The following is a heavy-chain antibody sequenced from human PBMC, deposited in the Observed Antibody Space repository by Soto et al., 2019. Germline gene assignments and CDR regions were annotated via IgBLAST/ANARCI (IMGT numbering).Heavy chain of an antibody. V-gene: IGHV4-59*01. CDR1: GVSSTSYF. Sequence: SENLSLTCTVSGVSSTSYFWSWIRQTPGKGLDWIGSISFSGATYSNPSLKGRAALSVDTSENHLSLTLNSVTSADTAVYFCARDRSDGYKRYFEFWRQGNKVT. J-gene: IGHJ4*02. CDR3: ARDRSDGYKRYFEF. D-gene: IGHD5-12*01. CDR2: ISFSGAT.